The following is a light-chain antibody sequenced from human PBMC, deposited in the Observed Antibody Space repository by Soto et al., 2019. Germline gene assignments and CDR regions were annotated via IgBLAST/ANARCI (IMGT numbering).Light chain of an antibody. Sequence: DIQLTQSPSSLSSSVGDRVTITCRASQTVISYLNWYQQKPGQAPKLLIYATTHLQSGVPSRFSGSGSGTEFTLTISSLHPEDFATYFCQQNYNTPPYTFGHGTK. J-gene: IGKJ2*01. CDR1: QTVISY. CDR3: QQNYNTPPYT. CDR2: ATT. V-gene: IGKV1-39*01.